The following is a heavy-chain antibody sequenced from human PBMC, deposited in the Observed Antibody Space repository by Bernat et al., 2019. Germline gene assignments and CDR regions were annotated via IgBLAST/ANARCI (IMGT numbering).Heavy chain of an antibody. J-gene: IGHJ4*02. D-gene: IGHD3-3*01. CDR2: ISYDGSNK. V-gene: IGHV3-30-3*02. CDR1: GFTFSSYA. CDR3: AKIGAIFGVVKDY. Sequence: QVQLVESGGGVVQPGRSLRLSCAASGFTFSSYAMHWVRQAPCKGLEWVAVISYDGSNKYYADSVKGRFTISRENSKNTLYLQMNSLRAEDTAVYYCAKIGAIFGVVKDYWGQGTLVTVSS.